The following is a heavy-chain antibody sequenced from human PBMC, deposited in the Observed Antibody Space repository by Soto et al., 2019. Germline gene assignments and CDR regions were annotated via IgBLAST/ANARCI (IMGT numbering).Heavy chain of an antibody. Sequence: SETLSLTCTVSGGSISSGGYYWSWIRQHPGKGLEWIGYIYYSGSTYYNPSLKSRVTISVDTSKNQFSLKLSSVTAADTAVYYCARERGPYYYYGMDVWGQGTTVTVSS. CDR1: GGSISSGGYY. V-gene: IGHV4-31*03. D-gene: IGHD3-10*01. J-gene: IGHJ6*02. CDR3: ARERGPYYYYGMDV. CDR2: IYYSGST.